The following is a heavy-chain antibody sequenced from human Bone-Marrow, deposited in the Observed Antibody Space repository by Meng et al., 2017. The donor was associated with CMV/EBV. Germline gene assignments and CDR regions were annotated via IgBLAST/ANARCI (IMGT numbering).Heavy chain of an antibody. CDR1: GYTLTELS. CDR2: FDPEDDET. J-gene: IGHJ6*02. CDR3: ATGERRGAAAFLPTTRLMDGMDV. V-gene: IGHV1-24*01. D-gene: IGHD2-2*01. Sequence: ASVKVSCKVSGYTLTELSMHWVRQAPGKGLGWMGGFDPEDDETIYAQKCQGRVTMTEDTSTDTAYMEQSSLRSEDMAVYYCATGERRGAAAFLPTTRLMDGMDVRAQGTTVTVSS.